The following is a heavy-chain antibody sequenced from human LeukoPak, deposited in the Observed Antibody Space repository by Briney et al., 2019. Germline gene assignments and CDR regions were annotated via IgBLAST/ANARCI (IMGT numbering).Heavy chain of an antibody. J-gene: IGHJ4*02. D-gene: IGHD4-17*01. V-gene: IGHV3-30*03. CDR3: ASWGTVTTLDY. CDR1: GFTFSSYG. CDR2: ISYDGSNK. Sequence: GGSLRLSCAASGFTFSSYGMHWVRQAPGKGLEWVAVISYDGSNKYYADSVKGRFTISRDNSKNTLYLQMNSLRAEDTAVYYCASWGTVTTLDYWGQGTLVTVSS.